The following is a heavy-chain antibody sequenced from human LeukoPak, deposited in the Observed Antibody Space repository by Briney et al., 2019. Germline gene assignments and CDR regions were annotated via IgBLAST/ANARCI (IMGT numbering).Heavy chain of an antibody. D-gene: IGHD5-24*01. Sequence: GGSLRLSCTVSGYTFSSYAMSWVRRAPGKGLEWVSSFSGSGGGTYYADSVKGRFTISRDNSKNTLYLQMNSLRADDTAVYFCAKSGYNRFDYWGQGTPVTVSS. CDR1: GYTFSSYA. J-gene: IGHJ4*02. V-gene: IGHV3-23*01. CDR2: FSGSGGGT. CDR3: AKSGYNRFDY.